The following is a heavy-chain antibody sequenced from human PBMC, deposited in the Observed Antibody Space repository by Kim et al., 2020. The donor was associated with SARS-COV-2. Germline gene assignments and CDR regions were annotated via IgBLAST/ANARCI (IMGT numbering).Heavy chain of an antibody. D-gene: IGHD1-1*01. J-gene: IGHJ4*02. Sequence: SETLSLTCTVAGGSISSSSYYWGWIRQPPGKGLEWIGSIYYSGSIYYNPSLKSRVTISVDTSKNQFSLKLSSVTAADTAVYYCARQGAIDGYNLVTNRGQGTLGTVAS. V-gene: IGHV4-39*01. CDR1: GGSISSSSYY. CDR3: ARQGAIDGYNLVTN. CDR2: IYYSGSI.